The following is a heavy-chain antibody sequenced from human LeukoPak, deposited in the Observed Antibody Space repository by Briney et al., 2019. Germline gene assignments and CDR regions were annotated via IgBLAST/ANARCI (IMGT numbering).Heavy chain of an antibody. CDR3: ATDSRVYCTNGVCPFDP. Sequence: ASVKVSCKVSGYTLTELSMHWVRQAPGKGLEWMGGFDPEDGETIYAQKFQGRVTMTEDTSTDTAYMELSSLRSEDTAVYYCATDSRVYCTNGVCPFDPWGQGTLVTVSS. J-gene: IGHJ5*02. CDR2: FDPEDGET. V-gene: IGHV1-24*01. D-gene: IGHD2-8*01. CDR1: GYTLTELS.